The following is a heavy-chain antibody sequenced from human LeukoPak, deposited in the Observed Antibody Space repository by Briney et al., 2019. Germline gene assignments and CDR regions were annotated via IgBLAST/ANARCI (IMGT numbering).Heavy chain of an antibody. CDR3: ARRGEMATIPLDY. CDR1: GYSFTSSW. D-gene: IGHD5-24*01. J-gene: IGHJ4*02. V-gene: IGHV5-51*01. Sequence: GESLKISCKGSGYSFTSSWIGWVRQMPGKGLEWMGIIYPGDSDTRYSPSFQGQVTISADKSISPAYLQWSSLKASDTAMYYCARRGEMATIPLDYWGQGTLVTVSS. CDR2: IYPGDSDT.